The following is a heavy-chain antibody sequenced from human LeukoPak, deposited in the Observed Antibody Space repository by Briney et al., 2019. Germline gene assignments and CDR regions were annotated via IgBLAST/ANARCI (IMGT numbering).Heavy chain of an antibody. D-gene: IGHD3-22*01. CDR2: IYYSGST. CDR1: GGSISSSSYY. J-gene: IGHJ4*02. V-gene: IGHV4-39*07. Sequence: SETLSLTCTVSGGSISSSSYYWGWIRQPPGKGLEWIGSIYYSGSTNYNPSLKSRVTISVDTSKNRFSLKLSSVTAADTAVYYCAGGYDSSGYTFDYWGQGTLVTVSS. CDR3: AGGYDSSGYTFDY.